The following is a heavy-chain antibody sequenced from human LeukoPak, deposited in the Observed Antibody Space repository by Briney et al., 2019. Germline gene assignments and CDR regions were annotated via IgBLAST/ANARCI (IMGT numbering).Heavy chain of an antibody. J-gene: IGHJ6*02. D-gene: IGHD2-2*01. Sequence: SETLSLTCTVSGGSISSYYWSWIPQPAGKGLEWIGRIYTSGSTNYNPSLKSRVTMSVDTSKNQFSLKLSSVTAADTAVYYCARARYGGYCSSTSCPYYNYGMDVWGQGTTVTVSS. V-gene: IGHV4-4*07. CDR3: ARARYGGYCSSTSCPYYNYGMDV. CDR1: GGSISSYY. CDR2: IYTSGST.